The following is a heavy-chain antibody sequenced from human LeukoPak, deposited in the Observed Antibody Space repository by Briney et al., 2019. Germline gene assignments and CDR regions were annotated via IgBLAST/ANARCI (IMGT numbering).Heavy chain of an antibody. Sequence: GGSLRLSCAASGFTFSSYGMHWVRQAPGEGLEWVAFIRYGGSNKYYADSVKGRFTISRDNSKNTLYLQMNSLRAEDTAVYYCAKGAVTYYYDSSGYYPFDYWGQGTLVTVSS. CDR2: IRYGGSNK. D-gene: IGHD3-22*01. V-gene: IGHV3-30*02. J-gene: IGHJ4*02. CDR1: GFTFSSYG. CDR3: AKGAVTYYYDSSGYYPFDY.